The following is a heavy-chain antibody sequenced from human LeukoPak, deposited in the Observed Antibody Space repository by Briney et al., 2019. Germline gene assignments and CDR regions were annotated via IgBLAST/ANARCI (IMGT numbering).Heavy chain of an antibody. CDR3: ASQYYDILTSPLYYFDY. CDR1: GGSISSSNW. J-gene: IGHJ4*02. Sequence: PSETLSLTCAVSGGSISSSNWWSWVRQPPGKGLEWIGEIYHSGSTNYNPSLKSRVTISVDKSKNQFSLKLSSVTAADTAVYYCASQYYDILTSPLYYFDYWGQGTLVTVSS. D-gene: IGHD3-9*01. CDR2: IYHSGST. V-gene: IGHV4-4*02.